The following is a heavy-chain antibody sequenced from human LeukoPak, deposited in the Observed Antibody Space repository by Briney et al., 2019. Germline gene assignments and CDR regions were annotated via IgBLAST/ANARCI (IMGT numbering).Heavy chain of an antibody. V-gene: IGHV4-39*07. CDR1: GGSISSSSYY. Sequence: SETLSLTCTVSGGSISSSSYYWGWIRQPPGKGLEWIGSIYYSGSTYYNPSLKSRVTISVDTSKNQFSLKLSSVTAADTAVYYCARLYYDILTGYPLWGQGTLVTVSS. J-gene: IGHJ4*02. CDR3: ARLYYDILTGYPL. CDR2: IYYSGST. D-gene: IGHD3-9*01.